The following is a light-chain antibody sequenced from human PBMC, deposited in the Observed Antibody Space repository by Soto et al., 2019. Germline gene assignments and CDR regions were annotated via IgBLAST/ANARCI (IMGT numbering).Light chain of an antibody. CDR1: SSNIGAGYH. V-gene: IGLV1-40*01. CDR2: GNN. CDR3: QTADTSLSVV. Sequence: QSVLTQPPSVSGAPGQRVTISCTGSSSNIGAGYHVHWYQQLPGAAPKLLIYGNNNRPSGVPDRFSGSQSDTSASLAITGLQAEDEADYYCQTADTSLSVVFGGGTKLTVL. J-gene: IGLJ2*01.